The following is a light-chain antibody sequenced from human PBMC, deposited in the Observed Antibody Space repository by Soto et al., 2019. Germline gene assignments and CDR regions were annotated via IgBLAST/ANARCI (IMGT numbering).Light chain of an antibody. CDR1: STDIGGYNY. V-gene: IGLV2-8*01. CDR3: SSVARYANV. J-gene: IGLJ3*02. Sequence: QSALTQPPSASGSPGQSVTISCTGTSTDIGGYNYFSWYQQHPGTAPKLIMNEVSKRPSGVPDRFSGSKSGNSSALTVSVLQAEDAADYACSSVARYANVFGPGTKLTVL. CDR2: EVS.